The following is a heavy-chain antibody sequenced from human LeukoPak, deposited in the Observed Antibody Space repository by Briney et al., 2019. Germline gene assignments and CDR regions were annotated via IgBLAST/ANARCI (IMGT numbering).Heavy chain of an antibody. CDR2: IYYSGST. Sequence: SETLSLTCTVSGGSISSSSYYWGWIRQPPGKGLEWIGSIYYSGSTYYNPSLKSRVTISVDTSKNQFSLKLSSVTAADTAVYYCARKSRDGYNQLAFGGYYYYYMDVWGKGTTVTVSS. D-gene: IGHD5-24*01. V-gene: IGHV4-39*07. CDR3: ARKSRDGYNQLAFGGYYYYYMDV. CDR1: GGSISSSSYY. J-gene: IGHJ6*03.